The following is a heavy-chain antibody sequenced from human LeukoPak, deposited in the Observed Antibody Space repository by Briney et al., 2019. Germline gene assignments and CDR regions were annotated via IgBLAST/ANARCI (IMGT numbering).Heavy chain of an antibody. J-gene: IGHJ3*02. Sequence: PGGSLRLSCAASVFTFSSHAISWVRQAPGKVLEWVSAIGWSGGITYYADSVKGRLTISRDNSKNTLYLKINRLRAEDTALYYCAKDRPYYYDSSAYYPDAFDIWGQGRMVTVSS. D-gene: IGHD3-22*01. CDR2: IGWSGGIT. CDR3: AKDRPYYYDSSAYYPDAFDI. V-gene: IGHV3-23*01. CDR1: VFTFSSHA.